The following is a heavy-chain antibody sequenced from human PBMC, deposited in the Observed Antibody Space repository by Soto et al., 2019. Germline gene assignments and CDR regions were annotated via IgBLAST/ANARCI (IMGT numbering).Heavy chain of an antibody. J-gene: IGHJ4*02. CDR2: IYYSGST. D-gene: IGHD6-25*01. CDR1: GGSISSSSYY. CDR3: AGRVIAAGSFDY. V-gene: IGHV4-39*01. Sequence: QLQLQESGPGLVKPSETLSLTCTVSGGSISSSSYYWGWIRQPPGKGLEWIGSIYYSGSTYYNPALKSRVAISVDTCKDEFSLKLSSVTAADTAVYYCAGRVIAAGSFDYWGQGTLVTVSS.